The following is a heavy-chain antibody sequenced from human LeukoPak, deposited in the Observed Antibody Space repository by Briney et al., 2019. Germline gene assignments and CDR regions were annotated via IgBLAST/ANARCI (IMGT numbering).Heavy chain of an antibody. J-gene: IGHJ4*02. CDR2: INPNSGGT. CDR1: GYTFTGYY. D-gene: IGHD3-10*01. V-gene: IGHV1-2*02. CDR3: ARTPPGSYLGY. Sequence: GASVKVSCKASGYTFTGYYMHWVRQAPGQGLEWMGWINPNSGGTNYAQKFQGRVTMTRDTSISTAYMELRSLRSDDTAVYYCARTPPGSYLGYWGQGALVTVSS.